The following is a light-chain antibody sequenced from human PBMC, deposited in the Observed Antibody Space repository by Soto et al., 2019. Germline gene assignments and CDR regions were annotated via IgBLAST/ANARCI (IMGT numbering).Light chain of an antibody. CDR1: SSDVGDGNF. CDR3: SSKRSSSTPSAV. V-gene: IGLV2-14*01. J-gene: IGLJ7*01. CDR2: DVS. Sequence: QSALTQPASVSGSPGQSITISCTGTSSDVGDGNFVSWYQQHPGKAPKLIIYDVSNRPSGVSNRFSGSKSGNTASLTISGLQAEDAADYSCSSKRSSSTPSAVFGGGTQLTVL.